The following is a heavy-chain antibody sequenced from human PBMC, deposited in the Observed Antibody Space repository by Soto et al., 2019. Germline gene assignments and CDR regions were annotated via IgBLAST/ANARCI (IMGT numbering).Heavy chain of an antibody. V-gene: IGHV3-9*01. CDR2: ISWNSGNI. Sequence: EVQLVESGGGLVQPGRSLRLSCAASGFFFEDYAMHWVRQAPGKGLEWVSGISWNSGNIGYSDSAKGRFTISRDNAKNALYLQMNSLRTEDTAFSFCAKDMRSSQGGSYAAELWGQGTLVTVSS. D-gene: IGHD3-10*01. CDR1: GFFFEDYA. CDR3: AKDMRSSQGGSYAAEL. J-gene: IGHJ4*02.